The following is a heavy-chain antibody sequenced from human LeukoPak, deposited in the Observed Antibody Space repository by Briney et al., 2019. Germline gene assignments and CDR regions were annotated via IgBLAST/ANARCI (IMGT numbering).Heavy chain of an antibody. J-gene: IGHJ5*02. CDR1: GGSFSGYY. CDR3: ARNEVQQLSRSWFDP. V-gene: IGHV4-34*01. CDR2: INHSGST. D-gene: IGHD6-13*01. Sequence: SETLSLTCAVYGGSFSGYYWSWIRQPPGKGLEWIGEINHSGSTNYNPSLKSRVTISVDTSKNQFSLKLSSVTAADTAVYYCARNEVQQLSRSWFDPWGQGTLVTVSS.